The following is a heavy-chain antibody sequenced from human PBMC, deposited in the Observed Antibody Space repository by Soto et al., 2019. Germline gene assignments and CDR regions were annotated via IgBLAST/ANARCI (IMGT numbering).Heavy chain of an antibody. J-gene: IGHJ6*02. CDR1: GYTFTSSG. CDR3: ARMSGGYYGSGSYYPGFDYYHYGMDV. D-gene: IGHD3-10*01. CDR2: ISACNGNT. Sequence: SVKVSCKASGYTFTSSGISWVRQAPGQGLEWMGWISACNGNTNYAQKLQGRVTMTTDTSTSTAYMELRSLRSDDTAVYYCARMSGGYYGSGSYYPGFDYYHYGMDVCGQGTTVTVSS. V-gene: IGHV1-18*01.